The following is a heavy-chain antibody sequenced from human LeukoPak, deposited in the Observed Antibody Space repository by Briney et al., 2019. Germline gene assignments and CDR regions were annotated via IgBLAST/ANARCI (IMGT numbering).Heavy chain of an antibody. D-gene: IGHD2-15*01. Sequence: PGGSLRLSCEASGFTFSDYYMNWVRQAPGKGLEWVSYISSSGSTTYYADSVKGRFTISRDNAKNSLYLQMNSLRAEDTAVYYCARGYCSGGSCYFDYWGQGTLVTVSS. CDR3: ARGYCSGGSCYFDY. J-gene: IGHJ4*02. V-gene: IGHV3-11*04. CDR2: ISSSGSTT. CDR1: GFTFSDYY.